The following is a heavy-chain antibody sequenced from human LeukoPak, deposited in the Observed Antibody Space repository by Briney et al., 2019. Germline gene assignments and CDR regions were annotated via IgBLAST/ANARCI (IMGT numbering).Heavy chain of an antibody. J-gene: IGHJ4*02. V-gene: IGHV4-31*03. Sequence: SETLSLTCTVSGVSISSGGYYWSWIRQHPGKGLEWIGYIYYSGSTYYNPSLKSRVTISVDTSKNQFSLKLSSVTAADTAVYYCAREAYCGGDCYFDYWGQGTLVTVSS. D-gene: IGHD2-21*02. CDR3: AREAYCGGDCYFDY. CDR1: GVSISSGGYY. CDR2: IYYSGST.